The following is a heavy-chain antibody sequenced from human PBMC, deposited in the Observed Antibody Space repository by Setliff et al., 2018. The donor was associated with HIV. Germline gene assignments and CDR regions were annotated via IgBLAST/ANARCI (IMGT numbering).Heavy chain of an antibody. Sequence: SETLSLTCTVSGGSISNYYWSWIRQPPGKGLEWTGYIYFTGNTNYNPSLKSRVTISLDTSKNQFSLKLSSVTAADTAVYFCARGIDWGHFYYYYMDVWGKGTTVTVSS. CDR3: ARGIDWGHFYYYYMDV. J-gene: IGHJ6*03. CDR1: GGSISNYY. CDR2: IYFTGNT. D-gene: IGHD7-27*01. V-gene: IGHV4-59*01.